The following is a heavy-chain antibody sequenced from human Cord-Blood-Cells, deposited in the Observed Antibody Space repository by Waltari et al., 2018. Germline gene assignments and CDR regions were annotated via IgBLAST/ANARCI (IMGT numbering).Heavy chain of an antibody. CDR3: ARGRNQRITIFGVVRGWFDP. V-gene: IGHV4-39*01. CDR1: GGSISSSSYY. Sequence: QLQLQESGPGLVKPSETLSLTCTVSGGSISSSSYYWGWIRQPPGKGLEWIGSIYYSGSTYYNPSLKSRVTISVDTSKNQFSLKLSSVTAADTAVYYCARGRNQRITIFGVVRGWFDPWGQGTLVTVSS. D-gene: IGHD3-3*01. J-gene: IGHJ5*02. CDR2: IYYSGST.